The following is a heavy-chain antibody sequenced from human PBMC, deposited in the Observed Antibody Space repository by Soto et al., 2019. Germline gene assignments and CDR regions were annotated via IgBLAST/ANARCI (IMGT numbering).Heavy chain of an antibody. V-gene: IGHV2-5*02. J-gene: IGHJ6*03. CDR2: FYWDVDK. D-gene: IGHD4-17*01. CDR1: GFSLSTAGVA. CDR3: SLTIRLLTVTRGVHYYYMDF. Sequence: QITLKESGPTLVKPTQPLALTCTFSGFSLSTAGVAVGWSRQPPGKALEWLGLFYWDVDKRYSPSLKSRLTIMKHNSKNNVLLIITNMYSGYTASYYCSLTIRLLTVTRGVHYYYMDFWGKGTPVTVCS.